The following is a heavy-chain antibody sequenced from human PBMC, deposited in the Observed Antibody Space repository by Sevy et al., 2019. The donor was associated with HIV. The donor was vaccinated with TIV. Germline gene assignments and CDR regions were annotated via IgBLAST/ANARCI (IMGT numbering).Heavy chain of an antibody. V-gene: IGHV3-9*01. D-gene: IGHD5-18*01. CDR1: GFTFDDYA. Sequence: GGYLRLSCAASGFTFDDYAMHWVRQAPGKGLEWVSGISWNSGSIGYADSVKGRFTISRDNAKNSLYLQMNSLRAEDTALYYCAKDWAAANYYYMDVWGKGTTVTVSS. J-gene: IGHJ6*03. CDR2: ISWNSGSI. CDR3: AKDWAAANYYYMDV.